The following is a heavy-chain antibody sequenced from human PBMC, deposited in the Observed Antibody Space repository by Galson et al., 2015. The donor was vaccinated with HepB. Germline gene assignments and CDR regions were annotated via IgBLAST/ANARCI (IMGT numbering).Heavy chain of an antibody. D-gene: IGHD5-24*01. J-gene: IGHJ6*02. CDR2: IIPIFGTA. V-gene: IGHV1-69*13. Sequence: SVKVSCKASGDTFSNYDISWVRQAPGQGLEWMGGIIPIFGTANYAQKFQGRVTITADESTSTAYKELSLLRSEYTAVYYCARGSWLPRGLYYYYSMDFWGQGTMVTVSS. CDR3: ARGSWLPRGLYYYYSMDF. CDR1: GDTFSNYD.